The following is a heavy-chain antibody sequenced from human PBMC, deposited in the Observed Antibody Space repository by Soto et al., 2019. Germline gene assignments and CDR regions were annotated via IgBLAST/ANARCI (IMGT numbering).Heavy chain of an antibody. CDR2: ISTSSIYT. Sequence: QVQLVESGGGLVKPGGSLRLSCAASGFTFSDYYMSWIRQAPGRGLEWISYISTSSIYTIYADYVKGRFTISRDNAKNSLYLPMNSLRAEDTAVYYCARKSYYGSGEHTWFDPWGQGTLVTVSS. V-gene: IGHV3-11*05. CDR1: GFTFSDYY. J-gene: IGHJ5*02. D-gene: IGHD3-10*01. CDR3: ARKSYYGSGEHTWFDP.